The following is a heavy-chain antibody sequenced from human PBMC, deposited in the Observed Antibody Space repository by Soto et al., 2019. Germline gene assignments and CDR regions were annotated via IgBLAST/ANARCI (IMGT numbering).Heavy chain of an antibody. CDR2: IWYDGSNK. CDR1: GFTFSSYG. V-gene: IGHV3-33*01. J-gene: IGHJ4*02. D-gene: IGHD2-2*01. CDR3: ARVGYCSSTSCYERAFDY. Sequence: GESLKISCAASGFTFSSYGMHWVRQAPGKGLEWVAVIWYDGSNKYYADSVKGRFTISRDNSKNTLYLQMNSLRAEDTAVYYCARVGYCSSTSCYERAFDYWGQGTLVTVSS.